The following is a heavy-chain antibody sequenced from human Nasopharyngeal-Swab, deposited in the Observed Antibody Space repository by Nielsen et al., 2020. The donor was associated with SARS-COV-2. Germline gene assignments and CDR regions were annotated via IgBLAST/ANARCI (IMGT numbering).Heavy chain of an antibody. D-gene: IGHD2-2*01. Sequence: ASVKVSCKASGYTFTSYDINWVRQATGQGLEWVGWMNPNSGNTGYAQKFQGRVTITRNTSISTACMELSSLRSEDTAVYYCARVYCSSTSCFYGMDVWGQGTKVTVSS. CDR3: ARVYCSSTSCFYGMDV. CDR1: GYTFTSYD. CDR2: MNPNSGNT. V-gene: IGHV1-8*03. J-gene: IGHJ6*02.